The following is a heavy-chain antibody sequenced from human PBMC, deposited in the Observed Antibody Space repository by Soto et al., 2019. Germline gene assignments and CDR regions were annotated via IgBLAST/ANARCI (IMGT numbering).Heavy chain of an antibody. CDR2: IWYDGSNK. CDR1: GFTFSSYG. CDR3: ARERGYYGSGSYLPRFYGMDV. V-gene: IGHV3-33*01. D-gene: IGHD3-10*01. Sequence: LRLSCAASGFTFSSYGMHWVRQAPGKGLEWVAVIWYDGSNKYYADSVKGRFTISRDNSKNTLYLQMNSLRAEDTAVYYCARERGYYGSGSYLPRFYGMDVWGQGTTVTVSS. J-gene: IGHJ6*02.